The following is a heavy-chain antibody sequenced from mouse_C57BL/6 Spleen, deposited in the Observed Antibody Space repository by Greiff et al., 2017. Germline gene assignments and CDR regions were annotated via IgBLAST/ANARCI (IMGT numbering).Heavy chain of an antibody. D-gene: IGHD1-1*01. V-gene: IGHV1-69*01. Sequence: QVQLQQPGAELVMPGASVKLSCKASGYTFTSYWMHWVKQRPGQGLEWIGEIDPSASYTNYNQKFKGKSTLTVDKSSSTAYMQLSSLTSEDSAVYYCARRDYGSSLYYFDYWGQGTTLTVSS. CDR3: ARRDYGSSLYYFDY. J-gene: IGHJ2*01. CDR1: GYTFTSYW. CDR2: IDPSASYT.